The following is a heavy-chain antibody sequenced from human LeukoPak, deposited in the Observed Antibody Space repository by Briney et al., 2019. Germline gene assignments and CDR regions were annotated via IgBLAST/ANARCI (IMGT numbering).Heavy chain of an antibody. CDR2: MYHTESS. CDR3: VRDQGGRSYRHSFDL. Sequence: PSETLSLTCTVSGGSVSSADYYWTWIRQPPGKGLEWIGYMYHTESSNYNHFLKSRVTISLDTPKNQFSLKLNSVTAADPAVYYCVRDQGGRSYRHSFDLWGQGTMVTVSS. D-gene: IGHD1-26*01. V-gene: IGHV4-61*08. J-gene: IGHJ3*01. CDR1: GGSVSSADYY.